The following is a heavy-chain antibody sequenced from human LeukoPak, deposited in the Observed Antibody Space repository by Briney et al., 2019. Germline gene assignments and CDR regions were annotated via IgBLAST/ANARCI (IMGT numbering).Heavy chain of an antibody. Sequence: SETLSLTCIVSGGSISNRNYYWAWIRQPPGKGLEWIGSIYYSGSTHYNPSLKSRVTISVDTSKNQFSLELSSVTAADTAVYFCARGTASSSSWYYGGGYYFDYWGQGTLVTVSS. V-gene: IGHV4-39*01. CDR1: GGSISNRNYY. CDR3: ARGTASSSSWYYGGGYYFDY. CDR2: IYYSGST. J-gene: IGHJ4*02. D-gene: IGHD6-13*01.